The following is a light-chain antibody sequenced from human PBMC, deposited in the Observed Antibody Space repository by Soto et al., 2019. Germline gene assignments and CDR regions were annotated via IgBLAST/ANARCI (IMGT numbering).Light chain of an antibody. J-gene: IGLJ3*02. CDR1: SSNIGAGYD. Sequence: QSVLTQPPSVSGAPGQRVAISCTGSSSNIGAGYDVDWYQQLPGTAPKLLIYGNSNRPSGVPDRFSGSKSGTSASLAITGLQAEDEAHYYCQSYDSSLSGAVFGGGTKLTVL. CDR2: GNS. V-gene: IGLV1-40*01. CDR3: QSYDSSLSGAV.